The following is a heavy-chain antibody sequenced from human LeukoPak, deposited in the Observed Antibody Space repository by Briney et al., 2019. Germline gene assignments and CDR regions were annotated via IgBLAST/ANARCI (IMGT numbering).Heavy chain of an antibody. D-gene: IGHD3-22*01. CDR3: ARGNTMIVVVKHGDWYFDL. CDR2: IIPIFGTA. CDR1: GGTFSSYA. Sequence: ASVTVSCKASGGTFSSYAISWVRQAPGQGLEWMGGIIPIFGTANYAQKFQGRVTITADESTSTAYMELSSLRSEDTAVYYCARGNTMIVVVKHGDWYFDLWGRGTLVTVSS. V-gene: IGHV1-69*13. J-gene: IGHJ2*01.